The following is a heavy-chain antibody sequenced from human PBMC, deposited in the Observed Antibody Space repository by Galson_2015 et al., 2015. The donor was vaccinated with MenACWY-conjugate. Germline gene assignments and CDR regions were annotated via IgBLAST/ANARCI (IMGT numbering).Heavy chain of an antibody. Sequence: LRLSCAASGFTFRDSWMSWVRQAPGKGLEWVGNIRRDGSEKYFVDSVKGRFIISRDNAKKSLYLQMSSLRAEDTAVYYCVRVPGYSYGYYDWWGQGTLVTVSS. CDR1: GFTFRDSW. CDR2: IRRDGSEK. J-gene: IGHJ4*02. V-gene: IGHV3-7*03. CDR3: VRVPGYSYGYYDW. D-gene: IGHD5-18*01.